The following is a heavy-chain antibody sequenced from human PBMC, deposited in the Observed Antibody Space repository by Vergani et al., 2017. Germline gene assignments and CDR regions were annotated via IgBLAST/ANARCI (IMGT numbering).Heavy chain of an antibody. CDR1: GFTFSSYS. CDR2: ISSSGSTI. V-gene: IGHV3-48*01. Sequence: EVQLVESGGGLVQPGGSLRLSCAASGFTFSSYSMNWVRQAPGKGLEWVSYISSSGSTINYADTVEGRLAISRDNAKNTLYLQMNSLRAEDTAVYYCARVRDIEVGAYYGMEVWGQGTTVTVSS. D-gene: IGHD2-15*01. J-gene: IGHJ6*02. CDR3: ARVRDIEVGAYYGMEV.